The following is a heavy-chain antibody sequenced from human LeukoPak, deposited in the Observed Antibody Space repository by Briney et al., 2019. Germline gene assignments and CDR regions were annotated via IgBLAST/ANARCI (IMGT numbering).Heavy chain of an antibody. CDR2: FDPEDGET. J-gene: IGHJ5*02. V-gene: IGHV1-24*01. D-gene: IGHD2-2*01. CDR1: GYTLTELS. Sequence: ASVKVSCKVSGYTLTELSMHWVRQAPGKGLEWMGGFDPEDGETTYAQKFQGRVTMTEDTSTDTAYMELSSLRSEDTAVYYCATGGRYCSSTSCGNWFDPWGQGTLATVSS. CDR3: ATGGRYCSSTSCGNWFDP.